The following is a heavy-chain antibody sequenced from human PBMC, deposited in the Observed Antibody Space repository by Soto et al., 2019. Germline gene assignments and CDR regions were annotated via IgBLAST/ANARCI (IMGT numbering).Heavy chain of an antibody. CDR3: VKLCRSYCFDH. Sequence: PGGSLRLSCTTSGFTFIIYAMSWVRQAPGKGLEWVSGVSGSGDSTYYADSVKGRFIISRDNSKSTLYLQMNSLRVEDTAVYYCVKLCRSYCFDHWGQGTLVTVSS. CDR1: GFTFIIYA. D-gene: IGHD1-26*01. CDR2: VSGSGDST. J-gene: IGHJ4*02. V-gene: IGHV3-23*01.